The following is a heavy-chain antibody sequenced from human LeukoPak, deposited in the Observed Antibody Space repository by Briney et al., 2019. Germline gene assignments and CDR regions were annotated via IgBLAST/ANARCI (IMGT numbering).Heavy chain of an antibody. V-gene: IGHV4-59*01. J-gene: IGHJ6*02. Sequence: PSETLSLTCTVSGGSISSYYWSWIRQPPGKGLEWIGYIYYSGSTNYNPSLKSRVTISVDTPKNQFSLKLSSVTAADTAVYYCARDSRDYYYGMDVWGQGTTVTVSS. CDR3: ARDSRDYYYGMDV. CDR1: GGSISSYY. CDR2: IYYSGST.